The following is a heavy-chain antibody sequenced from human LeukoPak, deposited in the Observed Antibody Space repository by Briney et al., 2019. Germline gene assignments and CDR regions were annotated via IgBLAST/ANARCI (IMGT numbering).Heavy chain of an antibody. CDR1: GFTFYDCA. J-gene: IGHJ6*03. CDR3: AKDATTLEWFFYMDC. CDR2: ISWNSGSI. V-gene: IGHV3-9*01. Sequence: GGSLRLSCTASGFTFYDCAEHWVRQAPGMGLEWVSGISWNSGSIGYADSVTGRFTIFKVNAKNSLYLQMISLRAEDTAWYYCAKDATTLEWFFYMDCWAKGTTVTVSS. D-gene: IGHD3-3*01.